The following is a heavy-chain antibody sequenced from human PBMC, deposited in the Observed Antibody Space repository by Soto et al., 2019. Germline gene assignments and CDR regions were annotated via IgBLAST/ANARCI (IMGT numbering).Heavy chain of an antibody. CDR3: AYLPCSGGSCYWFAFSGMDV. Sequence: HITLKESGPTLVKPTQTLTLTCTFSGFSLSTSGVGVAWIRQPTGKALEWLALLYWDDDKRYRPTLESRLTITKDTSKNQVVLTMTNMDSVDTATYSCAYLPCSGGSCYWFAFSGMDVWGQGTTVTVSS. J-gene: IGHJ6*02. D-gene: IGHD2-15*01. CDR2: LYWDDDK. V-gene: IGHV2-5*02. CDR1: GFSLSTSGVG.